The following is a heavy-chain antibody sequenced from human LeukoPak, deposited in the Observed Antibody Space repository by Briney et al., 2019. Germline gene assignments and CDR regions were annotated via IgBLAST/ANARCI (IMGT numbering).Heavy chain of an antibody. J-gene: IGHJ5*02. CDR2: ISAYNGNT. Sequence: ASVKVSCKASGYTFTSYGISWVRQAPGQGLEWMGWISAYNGNTNYAQKLQGRVTMTTDTSTSTAYKELRSLRSDDTAVYYCARDQLLGGWFDPWGQGTLVTVSS. V-gene: IGHV1-18*01. D-gene: IGHD3-16*01. CDR1: GYTFTSYG. CDR3: ARDQLLGGWFDP.